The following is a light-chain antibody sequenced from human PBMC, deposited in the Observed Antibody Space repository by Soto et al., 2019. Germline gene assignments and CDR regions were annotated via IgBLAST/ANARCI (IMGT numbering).Light chain of an antibody. J-gene: IGKJ1*01. CDR2: GAS. CDR1: QSISSN. CDR3: QQYNNWPPGT. Sequence: ETVMTQSPATLSVSPGERATLSCRASQSISSNLAWYQQKPGQAPRLLIYGASTRATGIPVRFSGSGSGTEFTLTINSLQSEDFAVYHCQQYNNWPPGTFGQGTKVEIK. V-gene: IGKV3-15*01.